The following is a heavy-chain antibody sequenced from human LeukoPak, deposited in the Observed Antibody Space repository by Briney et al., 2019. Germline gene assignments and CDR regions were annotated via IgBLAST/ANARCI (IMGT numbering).Heavy chain of an antibody. Sequence: GGSLRLSCAASGFTVSSNYMSWVRQAPGKGLEWVSVIYSGGSTYYADSVKGRFTISRDNSKNTLWLQMRTLGAEDTAVYYCAKVGSIRFDYWGQGTLVTVSS. D-gene: IGHD1-26*01. CDR2: IYSGGST. CDR3: AKVGSIRFDY. J-gene: IGHJ4*02. V-gene: IGHV3-53*01. CDR1: GFTVSSNY.